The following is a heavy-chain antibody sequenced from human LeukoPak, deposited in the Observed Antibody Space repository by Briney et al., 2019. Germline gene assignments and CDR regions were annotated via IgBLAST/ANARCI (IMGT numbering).Heavy chain of an antibody. CDR1: GFTFSTYG. CDR3: ARKSSSGWLIDY. CDR2: ISGSSSAI. J-gene: IGHJ4*02. V-gene: IGHV3-48*01. Sequence: GGSLRLTCAASGFTFSTYGKSRVRHAPRTGLDWLSYISGSSSAINYADSVKGRFTISRDNAGNSLYLQMNNLRSEDTAVYYCARKSSSGWLIDYWGQGTLVTVSS. D-gene: IGHD6-19*01.